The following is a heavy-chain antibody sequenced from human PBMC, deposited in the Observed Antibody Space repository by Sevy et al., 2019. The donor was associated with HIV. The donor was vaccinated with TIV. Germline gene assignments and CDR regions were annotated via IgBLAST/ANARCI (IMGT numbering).Heavy chain of an antibody. V-gene: IGHV3-23*01. Sequence: GGSLRLSCAASGFTFSSYAMSWVRQAPGKGLEWVSAISGIGGSTYYGDSVKGRFTISRDNSKNTLYLQMKILRAEDTAVYYCAKASYYYDSSGSFDYWGQGTLVTVSS. CDR1: GFTFSSYA. J-gene: IGHJ4*02. CDR2: ISGIGGST. D-gene: IGHD3-22*01. CDR3: AKASYYYDSSGSFDY.